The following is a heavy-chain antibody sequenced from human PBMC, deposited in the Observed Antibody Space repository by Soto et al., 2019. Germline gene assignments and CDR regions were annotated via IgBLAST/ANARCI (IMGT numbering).Heavy chain of an antibody. CDR2: INPNSGGT. V-gene: IGHV1-2*04. CDR1: GYTFIGYN. D-gene: IGHD3-10*01. Sequence: QVQLVQSGAEVRKPGASVKVSCKASGYTFIGYNMHWVRQAPGQGLEWMGWINPNSGGTNYAQKFPDWVTMTRDTSISTAYMELSRLRSDDTAVYYCARDGSGSNRSYGLDVWGQGTTVTVS. J-gene: IGHJ6*02. CDR3: ARDGSGSNRSYGLDV.